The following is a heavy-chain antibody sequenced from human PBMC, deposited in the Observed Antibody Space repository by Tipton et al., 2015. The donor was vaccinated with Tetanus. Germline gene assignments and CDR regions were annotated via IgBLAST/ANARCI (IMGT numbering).Heavy chain of an antibody. CDR3: ARGYDFWCGSTTHYHYYYGMDV. CDR2: IYYSGST. V-gene: IGHV4-59*01. CDR1: GGSISSYY. D-gene: IGHD3-3*01. J-gene: IGHJ6*02. Sequence: TLSLTCTVSGGSISSYYWSWIRQPPGKGLEWIGYIYYSGSTNYNPSLKSRVTISVDTPKNQFSLKLSSVTAADTAVYYCARGYDFWCGSTTHYHYYYGMDVWGQGTTVTVSS.